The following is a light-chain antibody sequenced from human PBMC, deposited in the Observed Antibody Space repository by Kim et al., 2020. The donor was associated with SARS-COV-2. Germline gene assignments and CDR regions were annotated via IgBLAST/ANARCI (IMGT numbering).Light chain of an antibody. CDR2: SAS. J-gene: IGKJ2*01. CDR1: QSIGVS. Sequence: SLAPGEGATCTCRARQSIGVSLGWYQHKPGQAPRLLIYSASNRAAGVPARFSGSGFGTDFTLTISNLEPEDSAIYFCQQRNVWPDTFGQGTKLEI. CDR3: QQRNVWPDT. V-gene: IGKV3-11*01.